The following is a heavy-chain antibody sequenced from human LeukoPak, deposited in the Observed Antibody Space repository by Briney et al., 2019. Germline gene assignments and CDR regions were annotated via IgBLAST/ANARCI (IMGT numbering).Heavy chain of an antibody. V-gene: IGHV4-31*03. CDR1: GGSISSGGYY. Sequence: SETLSLTCTVSGGSISSGGYYWSWIRQHPGKGLEWIGYIYYSGSTYYNPSLKSRVTISVDTSKNQFSLKLSSVTAADTAVYYCARGVYYYDSSGYYSVADAFGIWGQGTMVTVSS. CDR2: IYYSGST. CDR3: ARGVYYYDSSGYYSVADAFGI. D-gene: IGHD3-22*01. J-gene: IGHJ3*02.